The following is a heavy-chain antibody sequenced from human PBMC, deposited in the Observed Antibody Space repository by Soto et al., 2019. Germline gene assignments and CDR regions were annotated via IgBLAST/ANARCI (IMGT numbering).Heavy chain of an antibody. D-gene: IGHD2-15*01. J-gene: IGHJ5*02. CDR1: GGSFSGYY. V-gene: IGHV4-34*01. CDR2: INHSGST. CDR3: AWGGGGMPNVHQT. Sequence: SETLSLTCAVYGGSFSGYYWSWIRQPPGKGLEWIGEINHSGSTNYNPSLKSRVTISVDTSKNQFSLKLSSVTAADTAVYYCAWGGGGMPNVHQTWGQGTLVTVSS.